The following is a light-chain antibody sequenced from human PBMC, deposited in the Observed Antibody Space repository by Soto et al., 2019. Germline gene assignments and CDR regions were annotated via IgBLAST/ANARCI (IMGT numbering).Light chain of an antibody. V-gene: IGLV2-8*01. Sequence: QSVLTQPPSASGSPGQSVTISCTGTSSDVGGYNYVSWYQQHPGKAPKLMIYEVSKRPSGVPYRFSGSKSGNTASLTVSGLQDEDEADYYCSSYASSTKVFGGGTKLTVL. J-gene: IGLJ2*01. CDR1: SSDVGGYNY. CDR2: EVS. CDR3: SSYASSTKV.